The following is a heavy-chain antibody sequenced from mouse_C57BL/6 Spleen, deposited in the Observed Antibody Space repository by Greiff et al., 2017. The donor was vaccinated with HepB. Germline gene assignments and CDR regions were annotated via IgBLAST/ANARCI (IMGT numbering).Heavy chain of an antibody. CDR2: INPNNGGT. Sequence: EVQLQQSGPELVKPGASVKISCKASGYTFTDYYMNWVKQSHGKSLEWIGDINPNNGGTSYNQKFKGKATLTVDKSSSTAYMELRSLTSEDSAVYYCASSPYGYDVGFAYWGQGTLVTVSA. J-gene: IGHJ3*01. CDR1: GYTFTDYY. CDR3: ASSPYGYDVGFAY. D-gene: IGHD2-2*01. V-gene: IGHV1-26*01.